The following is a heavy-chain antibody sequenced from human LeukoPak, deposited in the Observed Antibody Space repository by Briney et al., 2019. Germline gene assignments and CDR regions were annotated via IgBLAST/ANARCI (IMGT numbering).Heavy chain of an antibody. CDR1: GFTFSSYG. D-gene: IGHD2-2*01. J-gene: IGHJ5*02. CDR3: ANSSAALPGS. Sequence: GGSLRLSCAASGFTFSSYGMHWVRQAPGKGLEWVAVIWYDGSNKYYADSVKGRFTISRDNSKNTLYLQMNSLRAEDTAVYSCANSSAALPGSWGPGPLVTASS. V-gene: IGHV3-33*06. CDR2: IWYDGSNK.